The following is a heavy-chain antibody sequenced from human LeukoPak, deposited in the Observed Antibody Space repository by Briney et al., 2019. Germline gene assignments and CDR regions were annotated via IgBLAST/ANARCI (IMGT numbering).Heavy chain of an antibody. V-gene: IGHV4-39*02. CDR1: GGSISSSSYY. Sequence: SETLSLTCTVSGGSISSSSYYWGWIRQPPGKGLEWIGSIYYSGSTYYNPSLMSRVTISVDTSKNQFSLKLSSVTAADTAVYYCARDGYNPMDYWGQGTLVTVSS. J-gene: IGHJ4*02. CDR3: ARDGYNPMDY. D-gene: IGHD5-24*01. CDR2: IYYSGST.